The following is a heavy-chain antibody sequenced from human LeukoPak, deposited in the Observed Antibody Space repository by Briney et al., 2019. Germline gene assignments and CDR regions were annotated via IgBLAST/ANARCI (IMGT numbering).Heavy chain of an antibody. Sequence: WGSLRLSCAASGFTFSNAWMSWVRQAPGKGLEWVGRIKSKTDGGTTDYAAPVKGRFTISRDDSKNTPYLQMNSLKTEDTAVYYCTTSPPDYDFWSGYYVGYFDYWGQGTLVTVSS. D-gene: IGHD3-3*01. CDR3: TTSPPDYDFWSGYYVGYFDY. V-gene: IGHV3-15*01. J-gene: IGHJ4*02. CDR1: GFTFSNAW. CDR2: IKSKTDGGTT.